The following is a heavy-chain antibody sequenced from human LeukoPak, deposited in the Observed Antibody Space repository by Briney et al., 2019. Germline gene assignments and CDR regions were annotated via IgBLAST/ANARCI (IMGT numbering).Heavy chain of an antibody. D-gene: IGHD5-18*01. CDR3: AREVPYTLEVDY. Sequence: SETLSLTCTVSGGSISSGSYYWSWIRQPAGKGLEWIGRIYTRGSTNYNPSLKSRVTISVDTSKYQFSLKLSSVTAADTAVYYCAREVPYTLEVDYWGQGTLVTVSS. V-gene: IGHV4-61*02. CDR1: GGSISSGSYY. CDR2: IYTRGST. J-gene: IGHJ4*02.